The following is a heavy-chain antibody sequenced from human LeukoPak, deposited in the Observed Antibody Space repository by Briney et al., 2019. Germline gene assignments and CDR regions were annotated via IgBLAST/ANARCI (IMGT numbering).Heavy chain of an antibody. D-gene: IGHD2-2*02. CDR1: GFTFSDYY. CDR3: ARDLPIYYYGMDV. J-gene: IGHJ6*04. V-gene: IGHV3-11*06. CDR2: ISGSSSYT. Sequence: PGGSLRLSCAASGFTFSDYYMSWIRQAPGKGLEWVSYISGSSSYTNYADSVKGRFTISRDNAKNSLYLQMNSLRAEDTAVYYCARDLPIYYYGMDVWGKGTTVTVSS.